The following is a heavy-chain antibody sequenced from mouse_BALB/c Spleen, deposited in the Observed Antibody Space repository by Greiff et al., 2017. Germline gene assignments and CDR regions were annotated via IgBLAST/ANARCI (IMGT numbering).Heavy chain of an antibody. J-gene: IGHJ1*01. CDR3: TRDPGDYDGYFDV. CDR1: GFTFSSFG. D-gene: IGHD2-4*01. CDR2: ISSGSSTI. Sequence: EVHLVESGGGLVQPGGSRKLSCAASGFTFSSFGMHWVRQAPEKGLEWVAYISSGSSTIYYADTVKGRFTISRDNPKNTLYLQMSSLKSEDTAMYYCTRDPGDYDGYFDVWGAGTTVTVSS. V-gene: IGHV5-17*02.